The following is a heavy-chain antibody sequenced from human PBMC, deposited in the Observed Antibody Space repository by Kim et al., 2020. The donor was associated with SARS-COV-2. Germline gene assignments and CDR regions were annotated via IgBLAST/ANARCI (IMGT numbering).Heavy chain of an antibody. V-gene: IGHV7-4-1*02. J-gene: IGHJ4*02. Sequence: ASVKVSCKASGYTFTSYAMNWVRQAPGQGLEWMGWINTNTGNPTYAQGFTGRFVFSLDTSVSTAYLQISSLKAEDTAVYYCAREGLMITFGGVIVKDYWGQGTLVTVSS. CDR2: INTNTGNP. D-gene: IGHD3-16*02. CDR1: GYTFTSYA. CDR3: AREGLMITFGGVIVKDY.